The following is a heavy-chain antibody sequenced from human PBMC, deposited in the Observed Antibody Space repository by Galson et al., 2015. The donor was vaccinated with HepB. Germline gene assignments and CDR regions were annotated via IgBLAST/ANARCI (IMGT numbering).Heavy chain of an antibody. CDR2: INHSGST. CDR3: ARGLTFVPWFDY. D-gene: IGHD3-16*01. J-gene: IGHJ4*02. CDR1: GGSFSGYY. Sequence: SETLSLTCAVYGGSFSGYYWSWIRQPPGKGLEWIGEINHSGSTNYNPSLKSRVTISVDTSKNQFSLKLSSVTAADTAVYYCARGLTFVPWFDYWGQGTLVTVSS. V-gene: IGHV4-34*01.